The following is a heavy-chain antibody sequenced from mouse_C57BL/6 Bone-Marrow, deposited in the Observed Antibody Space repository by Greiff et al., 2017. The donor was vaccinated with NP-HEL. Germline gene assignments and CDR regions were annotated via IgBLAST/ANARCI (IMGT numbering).Heavy chain of an antibody. CDR2: ISGGGGNT. CDR3: ARQLHYYGSSYFSYWYFDV. CDR1: GFTFSSYT. D-gene: IGHD1-1*01. Sequence: EVHLVESGGGLVKPGGSLKLSCAASGFTFSSYTMSWVRQTPEKRLEWVATISGGGGNTYYPDSVKGRFTIARDNAKNTLYLQMSSLRSEDTALYYCARQLHYYGSSYFSYWYFDVWGTGTTVTVSS. V-gene: IGHV5-9*01. J-gene: IGHJ1*03.